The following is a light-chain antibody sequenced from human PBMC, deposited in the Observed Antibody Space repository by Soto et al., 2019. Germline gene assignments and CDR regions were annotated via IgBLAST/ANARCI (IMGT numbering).Light chain of an antibody. CDR1: SSDVGGYNY. CDR2: EVS. V-gene: IGLV2-14*01. Sequence: QSALTQPASVSGSPGQSITISCTGTSSDVGGYNYVSWYQQRPGKAPKLMIYEVSNRPSGVSNRFSGSKSGNTASLTISGLQAEDEADYYCSSYTSSSLYVFGTGTKVTVL. J-gene: IGLJ1*01. CDR3: SSYTSSSLYV.